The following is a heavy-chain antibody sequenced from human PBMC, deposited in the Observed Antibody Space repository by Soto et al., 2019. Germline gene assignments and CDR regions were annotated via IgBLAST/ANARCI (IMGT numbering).Heavy chain of an antibody. CDR1: GYTLTELS. CDR2: FDPEDGET. CDR3: ATVNSSGWWGYYYGMDV. Sequence: RASVKVSCKVSGYTLTELSMHWVRQAPGKGLEWMGGFDPEDGETIYAQKFQGRVTMTEDTSTDTAYMELSSLRSEDTAVYYCATVNSSGWWGYYYGMDVWGQGTTVTVSS. V-gene: IGHV1-24*01. J-gene: IGHJ6*02. D-gene: IGHD6-19*01.